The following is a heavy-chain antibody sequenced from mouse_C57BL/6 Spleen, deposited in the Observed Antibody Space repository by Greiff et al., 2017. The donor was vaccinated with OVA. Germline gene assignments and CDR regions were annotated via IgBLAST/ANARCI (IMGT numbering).Heavy chain of an antibody. CDR2: SRNKANDYTT. D-gene: IGHD3-2*02. CDR1: GFTFSDFY. J-gene: IGHJ4*01. CDR3: ARDSSGYDAMDY. Sequence: EVQVVESGGGLVQSGRSLRLSCATSGFTFSDFYMEWVRHAPGKGLEWIAASRNKANDYTTEYSASVKGRFIVSRDTSQSILYLQMNALRAEDTAIYYCARDSSGYDAMDYWGQGTSVTVSS. V-gene: IGHV7-1*01.